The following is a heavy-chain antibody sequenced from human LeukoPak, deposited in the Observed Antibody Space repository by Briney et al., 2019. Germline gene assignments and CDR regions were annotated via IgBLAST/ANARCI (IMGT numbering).Heavy chain of an antibody. CDR2: INTNTGNP. J-gene: IGHJ4*02. V-gene: IGHV7-4-1*02. Sequence: GASVKVSCKASGYTFTNYAVNWVRQAPGQGLEWMGWINTNTGNPTYAQGFTGRFVFSLDTSVSTAYLQISSLKAEDTAVYYCAREGDAYGDYFDYWGQGTLVTVSS. CDR3: AREGDAYGDYFDY. CDR1: GYTFTNYA. D-gene: IGHD4-17*01.